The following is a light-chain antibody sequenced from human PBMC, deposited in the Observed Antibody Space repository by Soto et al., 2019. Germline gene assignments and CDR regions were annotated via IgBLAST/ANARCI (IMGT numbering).Light chain of an antibody. Sequence: DIVMTQSPDSLAVSLGERATINCKSSQSVLYSSNNKNYLAWYQQKPGQPPKLLIYWASTRESGVPDRLSGRGSGTDFTLTISSLQAEDVAVYYCKQYYSTPALTFGGGTKVEIK. CDR1: QSVLYSSNNKNY. CDR2: WAS. V-gene: IGKV4-1*01. CDR3: KQYYSTPALT. J-gene: IGKJ4*01.